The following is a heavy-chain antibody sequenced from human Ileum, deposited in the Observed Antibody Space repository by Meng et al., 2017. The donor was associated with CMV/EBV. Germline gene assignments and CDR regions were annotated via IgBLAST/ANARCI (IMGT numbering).Heavy chain of an antibody. CDR2: VNPGGSA. D-gene: IGHD3-10*01. V-gene: IGHV4-34*02. CDR3: ARGDLAERYGSGSRRLWGFDF. Sequence: VQLQQWGAGLLKPSETLSLTCAVYGESFTGYYWNWIRQTPGKGLEWIGEVNPGGSANYNPSLKSRVTISTDTSKKQLSLNLTSVTAADTAFYYCARGDLAERYGSGSRRLWGFDFWGQGTLVTVSS. CDR1: GESFTGYY. J-gene: IGHJ4*02.